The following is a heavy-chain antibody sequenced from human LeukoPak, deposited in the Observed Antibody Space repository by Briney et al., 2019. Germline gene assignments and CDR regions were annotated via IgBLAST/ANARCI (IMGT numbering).Heavy chain of an antibody. J-gene: IGHJ4*02. CDR3: VRDPYEAY. CDR1: GVTVSSNH. D-gene: IGHD5-12*01. Sequence: GGSLRLSCAVSGVTVSSNHMSWVRQAPGKGLEWVSAIYSGGGTYYADSVKGRFTLSRDISKNTLYLQMNSLRAEDTAVYYCVRDPYEAYWGQGTLVTVSS. V-gene: IGHV3-66*01. CDR2: IYSGGGT.